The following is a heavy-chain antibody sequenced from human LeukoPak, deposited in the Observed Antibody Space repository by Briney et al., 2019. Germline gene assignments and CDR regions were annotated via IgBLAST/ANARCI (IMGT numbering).Heavy chain of an antibody. Sequence: VKVSCKASGGTFSSYAISWVRQAPGQGLEWMGGIIPIFGTANYAQKFQGRVTITTDESTSTACMELSSLRSEDTAVYYCATGPTYYYDSSGYYTDYWGQGTLVTVSS. CDR3: ATGPTYYYDSSGYYTDY. CDR2: IIPIFGTA. V-gene: IGHV1-69*13. J-gene: IGHJ4*02. D-gene: IGHD3-22*01. CDR1: GGTFSSYA.